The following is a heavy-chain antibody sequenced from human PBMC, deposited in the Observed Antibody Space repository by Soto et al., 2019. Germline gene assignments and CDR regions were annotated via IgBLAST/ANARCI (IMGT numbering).Heavy chain of an antibody. CDR3: AKDRNLVVVLTTFDY. V-gene: IGHV3-23*01. D-gene: IGHD3-22*01. CDR1: GFTFSSYA. CDR2: ISGSGNST. J-gene: IGHJ4*02. Sequence: GGSLRLSCAASGFTFSSYAMSWVRQAPGKGLEWVSSISGSGNSTYHADSVKGRFTISRGNSKNTLYLQMNSLRSEDTAVYYCAKDRNLVVVLTTFDYWGQGALVTVSS.